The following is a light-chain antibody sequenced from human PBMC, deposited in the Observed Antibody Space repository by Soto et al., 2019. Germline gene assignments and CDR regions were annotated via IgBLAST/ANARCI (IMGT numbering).Light chain of an antibody. V-gene: IGKV3-20*01. CDR2: DTS. Sequence: ELVLTQSQGTLSLSPGARATLSCRASRSRADSFIAWYQQKPGQAPRLLIYDTSSRASGVPDRFSGSGSGTDFTLTISRLETEDFAVFYCQQYGTSEIIFGQGTRLEIK. J-gene: IGKJ5*01. CDR3: QQYGTSEII. CDR1: RSRADSF.